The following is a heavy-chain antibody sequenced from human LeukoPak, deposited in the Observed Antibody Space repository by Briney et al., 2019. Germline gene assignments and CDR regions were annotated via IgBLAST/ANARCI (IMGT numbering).Heavy chain of an antibody. CDR1: GFTFRNYG. CDR3: ARFAMIARGVTSGLMSDY. D-gene: IGHD2-21*01. V-gene: IGHV3-23*01. J-gene: IGHJ4*02. Sequence: GGSLRLSCGASGFTFRNYGMNWVRQAPRKGLEWVSSISASGGATYYADSVKGRFTISRDSATNTVYLQMSGLRVEDTATYFCARFAMIARGVTSGLMSDYWGQGTLVTVSS. CDR2: ISASGGAT.